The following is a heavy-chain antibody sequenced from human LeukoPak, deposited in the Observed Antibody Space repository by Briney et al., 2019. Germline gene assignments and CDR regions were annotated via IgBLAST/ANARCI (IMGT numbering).Heavy chain of an antibody. CDR1: GFTFRRYT. CDR3: ARDDFWSGYYSFDY. J-gene: IGHJ4*02. D-gene: IGHD3-3*01. V-gene: IGHV3-20*04. CDR2: INWNGGST. Sequence: GGSLRLSCAPSGFTFRRYTMTWVRQAPGQGLEWVSGINWNGGSTGYSDSEKGRFTISRDNAKNSLYLQMNRLRAEDTALYYCARDDFWSGYYSFDYWGQGTLVTVSS.